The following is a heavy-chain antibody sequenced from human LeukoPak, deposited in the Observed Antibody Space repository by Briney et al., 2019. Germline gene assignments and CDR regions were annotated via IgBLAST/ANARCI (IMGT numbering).Heavy chain of an antibody. CDR3: ARDARGVTEYYYYYYMDV. J-gene: IGHJ6*03. CDR2: ISSSSYI. Sequence: GGSLRLSCAASGFTFSSYSMNWVRQAPGKGLEWVSSISSSSYIYYSDSVKGRFTISRDNAKNSLYLQINSLRAEDTAVYYCARDARGVTEYYYYYYMDVWGKGPTVTISS. V-gene: IGHV3-21*04. CDR1: GFTFSSYS. D-gene: IGHD3-10*01.